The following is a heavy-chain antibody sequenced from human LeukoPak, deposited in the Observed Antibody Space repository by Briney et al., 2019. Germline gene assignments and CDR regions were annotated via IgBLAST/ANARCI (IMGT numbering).Heavy chain of an antibody. CDR2: IKQDGSEK. D-gene: IGHD2-15*01. V-gene: IGHV3-7*01. J-gene: IGHJ6*03. CDR3: ARQGTCSGICYSEDYYSYMDV. CDR1: GFTFSSYW. Sequence: GGSLRLSCSASGFTFSSYWVTWVRQAPGKGLEWVANIKQDGSEKYYVDSVKGRFTISRDNAKNSLYLQMNSPRAEDTAVYYCARQGTCSGICYSEDYYSYMDVWGKGTTVTVSS.